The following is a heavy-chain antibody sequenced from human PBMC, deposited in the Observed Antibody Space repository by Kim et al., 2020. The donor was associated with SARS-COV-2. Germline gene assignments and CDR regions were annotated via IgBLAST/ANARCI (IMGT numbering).Heavy chain of an antibody. J-gene: IGHJ4*02. Sequence: SETLSLTCAVYGGSFRGYYWSWIRQPPGKGLEWIGEINHSGSTNYNPSLKSRVTISVDTSKHQFSLKLSSVTAADTAVYYCARARVTMVLGRPTLLFDYWVQGSLFTVSS. D-gene: IGHD3-10*01. CDR2: INHSGST. CDR1: GGSFRGYY. CDR3: ARARVTMVLGRPTLLFDY. V-gene: IGHV4-34*01.